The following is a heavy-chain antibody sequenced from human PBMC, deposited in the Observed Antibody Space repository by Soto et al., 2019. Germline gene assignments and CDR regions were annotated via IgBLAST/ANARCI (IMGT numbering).Heavy chain of an antibody. CDR1: GFTFSSYA. CDR2: ISGSGGST. J-gene: IGHJ4*02. CDR3: AKNDDYYDFWSGYYSGAYFVDY. D-gene: IGHD3-3*01. V-gene: IGHV3-23*04. Sequence: EVQLVESGGGLVQPGGSLRLSCAASGFTFSSYAMSWVRQAPGKGLEWVSAISGSGGSTYYADSVKGRFTISRDNSKNTLYLQMNSLRAEDTAVYYCAKNDDYYDFWSGYYSGAYFVDYWGQGTLVTVSS.